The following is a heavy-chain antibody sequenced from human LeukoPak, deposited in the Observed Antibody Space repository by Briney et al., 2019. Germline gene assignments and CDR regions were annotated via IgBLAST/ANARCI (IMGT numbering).Heavy chain of an antibody. CDR3: ARMIGLGEVSPYFDY. D-gene: IGHD3-16*02. V-gene: IGHV5-51*01. Sequence: GESLKISCKGFGYTFTKYWIGWVRQMPGKGLEWMGILYPGDSDTRYSPSFQGQVTISADKSINTAYLQWSSLKASDTAMYYCARMIGLGEVSPYFDYWGQGSLVTVCS. CDR1: GYTFTKYW. J-gene: IGHJ4*02. CDR2: LYPGDSDT.